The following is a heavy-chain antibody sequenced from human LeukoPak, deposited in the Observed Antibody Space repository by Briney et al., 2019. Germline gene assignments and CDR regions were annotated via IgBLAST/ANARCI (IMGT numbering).Heavy chain of an antibody. Sequence: GGSLRLSCVASGVTFSNNAASWFRQAPGKGLEWVSTVGRGGGDTYYADSVRGRFTISKDSSKNTLQMNSLSADDTAMYYCVKHSGGVYGNSDYWGQRILVTVSS. CDR3: VKHSGGVYGNSDY. J-gene: IGHJ4*02. V-gene: IGHV3-23*01. CDR1: GVTFSNNA. CDR2: VGRGGGDT. D-gene: IGHD1-1*01.